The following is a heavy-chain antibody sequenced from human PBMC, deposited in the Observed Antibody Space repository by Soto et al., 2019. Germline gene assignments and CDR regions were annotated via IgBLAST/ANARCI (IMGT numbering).Heavy chain of an antibody. J-gene: IGHJ3*02. Sequence: EEQLVESGGGLVQPGGSLRLSCGASGFNFSDHYMAWLRQAPGKGLEWVGQMRNKADAYTTEYAASVKGRFTISRDESQKSLFLQMNSLQTEDTAVYYCDRDEHAFDIWGQGTMVTVSS. CDR2: MRNKADAYTT. CDR3: DRDEHAFDI. CDR1: GFNFSDHY. V-gene: IGHV3-72*01.